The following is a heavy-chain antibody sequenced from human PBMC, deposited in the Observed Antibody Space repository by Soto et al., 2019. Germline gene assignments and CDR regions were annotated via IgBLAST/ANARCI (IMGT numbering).Heavy chain of an antibody. CDR3: ARQIPYSSSWYPTPGYFDY. Sequence: QVQLVQSGAEVKKPGASVKVSCKASGYTFTSYAMHWVRQAPGQRLEWMGWINAGNGNTKYSQKFQGRVTITRDTSASTAYMELSSLRSDDTAVYYCARQIPYSSSWYPTPGYFDYWGQGTLVTVSS. D-gene: IGHD6-13*01. CDR1: GYTFTSYA. V-gene: IGHV1-3*01. CDR2: INAGNGNT. J-gene: IGHJ4*02.